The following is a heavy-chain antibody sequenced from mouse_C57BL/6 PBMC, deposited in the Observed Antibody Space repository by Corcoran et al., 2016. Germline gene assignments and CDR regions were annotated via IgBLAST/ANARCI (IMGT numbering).Heavy chain of an antibody. J-gene: IGHJ3*01. V-gene: IGHV9-3*01. CDR2: INTYSGVP. Sequence: QIQLVQSGPELKKPGETVKISCKASGYTFTTYGMSWVKQAPGKGLKWMGWINTYSGVPTYADDFKGRFAFSLETSASTAYLQINNLKNEDTATYCCARRGLQKAWFAYWGQGTLVTVSA. CDR3: ARRGLQKAWFAY. CDR1: GYTFTTYG. D-gene: IGHD2-2*01.